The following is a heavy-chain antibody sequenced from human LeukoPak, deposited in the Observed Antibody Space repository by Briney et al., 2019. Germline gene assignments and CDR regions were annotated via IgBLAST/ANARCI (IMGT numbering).Heavy chain of an antibody. D-gene: IGHD6-13*01. J-gene: IGHJ5*02. CDR1: GYTFTGYY. V-gene: IGHV1-2*02. CDR2: INPDSGGT. CDR3: ATMASAGNWFDP. Sequence: GASVKVSCKASGYTFTGYYMHWVRQAPGQGLEWMGWINPDSGGTNYAQKFRGRVTMTRDMSITTAYMELSRLTSDDTAFYYCATMASAGNWFDPWGQGTLVAVSS.